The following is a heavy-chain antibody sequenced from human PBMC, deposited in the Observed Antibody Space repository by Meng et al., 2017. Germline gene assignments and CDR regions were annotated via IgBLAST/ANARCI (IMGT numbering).Heavy chain of an antibody. CDR2: AYYRSKWYH. D-gene: IGHD1-26*01. V-gene: IGHV6-1*01. CDR1: GYSVSSNSAA. CDR3: ARGSYSFDS. J-gene: IGHJ4*02. Sequence: RLDRSGQGLVKPSQPLSLICAISGYSVSSNSAAWNWIRQSPSRGLEWLGRAYYRSKWYHDYAESVKSRISIDPDTSKNQFSLQLRSVTPEDSAVYYCARGSYSFDSWGQRTLVTVSS.